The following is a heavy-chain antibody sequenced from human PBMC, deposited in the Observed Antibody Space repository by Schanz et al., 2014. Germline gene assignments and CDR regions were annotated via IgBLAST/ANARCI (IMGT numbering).Heavy chain of an antibody. D-gene: IGHD4-17*01. J-gene: IGHJ6*02. Sequence: EVQLVESGGGLVRPGGSLRLSCSGFTVSAYSMNWVRQAPGKGLEWVSSISSSGSYIYFPDSVKGRFTISRDNAKNSLYLQMNSLRAEDTAVYYCARVRAYDYGAEAHGMDVWGHGTTVTFSS. V-gene: IGHV3-21*01. CDR3: ARVRAYDYGAEAHGMDV. CDR1: GFTVSAYS. CDR2: ISSSGSYI.